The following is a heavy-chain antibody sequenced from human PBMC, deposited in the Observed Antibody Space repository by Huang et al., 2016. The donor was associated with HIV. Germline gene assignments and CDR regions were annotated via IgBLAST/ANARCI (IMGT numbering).Heavy chain of an antibody. CDR3: AHRQTYDFWSGSFDS. V-gene: IGHV2-5*02. J-gene: IGHJ4*02. D-gene: IGHD3-3*01. CDR1: GFSITPDGAG. Sequence: QITLKESGPTLVKPTQTLTLTCTFSGFSITPDGAGVGGIRQPPGKALEWLALIFWDDDKRYSPSLKNRLSITKDTSKNQVVLTMTNMDPVDTATYFCAHRQTYDFWSGSFDSWGQGTLVTVSS. CDR2: IFWDDDK.